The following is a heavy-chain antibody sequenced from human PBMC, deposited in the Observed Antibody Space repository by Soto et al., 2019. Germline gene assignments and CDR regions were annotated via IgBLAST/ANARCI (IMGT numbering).Heavy chain of an antibody. CDR1: GGTFSGHA. D-gene: IGHD7-27*01. Sequence: QVQLVQSGAEVKKPGSSVKVSCEASGGTFSGHAISWVRQAPGQGPEWMGGLIPLFGTTQHAQNFQGRLTITADKSTSTASLALTSLRFDATAISYCARGPNWGYRFDSWGQGTLVTVSS. CDR3: ARGPNWGYRFDS. J-gene: IGHJ4*02. V-gene: IGHV1-69*06. CDR2: LIPLFGTT.